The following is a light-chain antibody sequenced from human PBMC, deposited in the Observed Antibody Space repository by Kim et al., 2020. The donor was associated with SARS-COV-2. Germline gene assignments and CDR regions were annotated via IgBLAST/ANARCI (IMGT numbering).Light chain of an antibody. V-gene: IGLV1-44*01. CDR3: AAWDDRLNVLL. Sequence: ELTQPPSASGTPGQRVTISCSGSSSSVGSNTVDWYQQFPGTAPRLLIFFNSRRPSGVPDRFSGSKSGTSASLAISGLHSEDEADYYCAAWDDRLNVLLFGGGTQLTVL. CDR2: FNS. J-gene: IGLJ3*02. CDR1: SSSVGSNT.